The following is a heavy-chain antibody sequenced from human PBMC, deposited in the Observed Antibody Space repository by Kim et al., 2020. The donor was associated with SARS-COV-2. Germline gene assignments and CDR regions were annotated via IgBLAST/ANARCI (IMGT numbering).Heavy chain of an antibody. CDR3: ARERAFMATIHGAGPNFDY. D-gene: IGHD5-12*01. V-gene: IGHV1-69*01. J-gene: IGHJ4*02. Sequence: GRVTITADESTSTAYMELSSLRSEDTAVYYCARERAFMATIHGAGPNFDYWGQGTLVTVSS.